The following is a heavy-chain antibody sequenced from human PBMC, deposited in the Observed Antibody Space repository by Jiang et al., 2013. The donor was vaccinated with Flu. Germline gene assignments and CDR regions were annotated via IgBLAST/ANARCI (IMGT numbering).Heavy chain of an antibody. CDR2: IDAGTGNT. J-gene: IGHJ3*02. CDR3: VREEKSAFDI. CDR1: GYTFTNYA. V-gene: IGHV1-3*01. Sequence: EVKKPGASVKFSCKTSGYTFTNYAMHWVRQAPGQRPECMGWIDAGTGNTEYSQKFQGRVTITRDTSASTVYMELSSLRFEDTAIYYCVREEKSAFDIWGQGTMVTVSS.